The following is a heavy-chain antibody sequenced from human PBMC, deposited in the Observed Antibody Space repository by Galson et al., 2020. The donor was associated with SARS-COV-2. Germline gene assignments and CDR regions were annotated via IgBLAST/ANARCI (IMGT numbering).Heavy chain of an antibody. CDR1: GGSISSYY. CDR2: IYYSGST. J-gene: IGHJ6*03. D-gene: IGHD3-16*02. CDR3: ARVQFNGHLGELSSSPPMDV. Sequence: SETLSLTCTVSGGSISSYYWSWIRQPPGKGLEWIGYIYYSGSTNYNPSLKSRVTISVDTSKNQFSLKLSSVTAADTAVYYCARVQFNGHLGELSSSPPMDVWGKGTTVTVSS. V-gene: IGHV4-59*01.